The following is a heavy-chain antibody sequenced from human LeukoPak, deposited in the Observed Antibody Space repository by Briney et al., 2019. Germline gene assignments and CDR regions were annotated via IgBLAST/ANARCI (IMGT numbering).Heavy chain of an antibody. Sequence: ASVKVSCKASGYTFTSYYMHWVRQAPGQGLEWMGIINPSGGSTSYAQKFQGRVTMTRNTSISTAYMELSSLRSEDTAVYYCAIFLDGSRAPRWGQGTLVTVSS. V-gene: IGHV1-46*01. CDR2: INPSGGST. CDR1: GYTFTSYY. J-gene: IGHJ4*02. CDR3: AIFLDGSRAPR. D-gene: IGHD2-15*01.